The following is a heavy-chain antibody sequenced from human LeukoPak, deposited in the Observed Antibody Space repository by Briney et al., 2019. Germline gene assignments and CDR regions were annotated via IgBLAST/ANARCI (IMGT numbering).Heavy chain of an antibody. Sequence: GGSLRLSCAASGFTFSSYAMSWVRQAPGKGLEWVSAISGSGGSTYYADSVKGRFTIPRDNSKNTLYLQMNSLRAEDTAVYYCARSADSSGFPYYWGQGTLVTVSS. J-gene: IGHJ4*02. CDR3: ARSADSSGFPYY. CDR1: GFTFSSYA. V-gene: IGHV3-23*01. D-gene: IGHD3-22*01. CDR2: ISGSGGST.